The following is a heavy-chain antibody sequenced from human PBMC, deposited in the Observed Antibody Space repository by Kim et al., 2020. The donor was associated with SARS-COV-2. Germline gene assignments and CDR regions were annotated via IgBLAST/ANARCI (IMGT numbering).Heavy chain of an antibody. J-gene: IGHJ4*02. V-gene: IGHV1-3*01. Sequence: KFQGRVTITRDTSASTAYMELSSLRSEDTAVYYCARGLYLPDYWGQGTLVTVSS. CDR3: ARGLYLPDY.